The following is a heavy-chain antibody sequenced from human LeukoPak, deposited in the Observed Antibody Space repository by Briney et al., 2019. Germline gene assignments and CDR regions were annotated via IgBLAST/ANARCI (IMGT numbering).Heavy chain of an antibody. J-gene: IGHJ4*02. CDR2: ISSSSSYI. CDR3: ARARTGRYFDY. V-gene: IGHV3-21*01. Sequence: GGSLRLSCAASGFTFSSYSMNWVRQAPGQGLEWVSSISSSSSYIYYADSVKGRFTISRDNAKNSLYLQMNSLRAEDTAVYYCARARTGRYFDYWGQGTLVTVSS. D-gene: IGHD3/OR15-3a*01. CDR1: GFTFSSYS.